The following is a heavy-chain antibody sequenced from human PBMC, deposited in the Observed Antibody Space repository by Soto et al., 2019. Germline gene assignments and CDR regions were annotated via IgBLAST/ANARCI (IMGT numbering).Heavy chain of an antibody. CDR3: ARRIVPSNWFAP. CDR1: GYSFTSYW. CDR2: IYPGDSDT. V-gene: IGHV5-51*01. D-gene: IGHD2-2*01. Sequence: GESLKISCKGSGYSFTSYWIGWVRHMPGKGLEWMGIIYPGDSDTTYSPSFQGQVTISADKSISTAYLQWSSLKASDTAIYYCARRIVPSNWFAPWGQGTLVTVSS. J-gene: IGHJ5*02.